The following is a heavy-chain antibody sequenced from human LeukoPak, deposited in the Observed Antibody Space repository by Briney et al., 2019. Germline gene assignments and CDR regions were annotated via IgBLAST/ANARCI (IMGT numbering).Heavy chain of an antibody. J-gene: IGHJ4*02. V-gene: IGHV4-4*07. CDR3: ARMGRIAVAGLDY. CDR2: IYTSGGT. Sequence: SETLSLTCTVSGGSISSYYWSWIRQPAGKGLEWIGRIYTSGGTNYNPSLKSRVTMSVDRSKNQFSLKPSSVTAADTAVYYCARMGRIAVAGLDYWGQGTLVTVSS. D-gene: IGHD6-19*01. CDR1: GGSISSYY.